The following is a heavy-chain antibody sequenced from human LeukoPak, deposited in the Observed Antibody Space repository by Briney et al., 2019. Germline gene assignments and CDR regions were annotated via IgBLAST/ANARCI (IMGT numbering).Heavy chain of an antibody. CDR1: GSTFSSYA. J-gene: IGHJ4*02. CDR3: AKALPAGYSYVPFDY. CDR2: ISGSGGST. D-gene: IGHD5-18*01. Sequence: GGSLRLSCAASGSTFSSYAMSWVRQAPGKGLEWVSAISGSGGSTYYADSVKGRFTISRDNSKNTLYLQMNSLRAEDTAVYYCAKALPAGYSYVPFDYWSQGTLVTVSS. V-gene: IGHV3-23*01.